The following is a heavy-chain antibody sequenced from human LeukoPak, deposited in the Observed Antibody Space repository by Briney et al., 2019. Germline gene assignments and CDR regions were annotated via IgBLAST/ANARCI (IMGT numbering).Heavy chain of an antibody. CDR2: ISYDGSNK. CDR3: ARDGLIQPRFDP. CDR1: GFTFSSYA. D-gene: IGHD5-18*01. V-gene: IGHV3-30*04. Sequence: GGSLRLSCATSGFTFSSYAMHWVRQAPGKGLEWVAVISYDGSNKYYADSVKGRFTISRDNSKNTLYLQMNSLRAEDTAVYYCARDGLIQPRFDPWGQGTLVTVSS. J-gene: IGHJ5*02.